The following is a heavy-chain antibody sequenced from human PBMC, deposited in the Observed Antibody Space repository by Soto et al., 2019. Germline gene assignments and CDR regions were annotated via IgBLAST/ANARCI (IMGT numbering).Heavy chain of an antibody. CDR2: IYYSGST. CDR3: ASFSDYIWGSYRYAFDI. D-gene: IGHD3-16*02. J-gene: IGHJ3*02. Sequence: SETLSLTCTVSGCSISSSSYYWGWIRQPPGKGLEWIGSIYYSGSTYYNPSLKSRVTISVDTSKNQFSLKLSSVTAADTAVYYCASFSDYIWGSYRYAFDIWGQGTMVTVSS. V-gene: IGHV4-39*07. CDR1: GCSISSSSYY.